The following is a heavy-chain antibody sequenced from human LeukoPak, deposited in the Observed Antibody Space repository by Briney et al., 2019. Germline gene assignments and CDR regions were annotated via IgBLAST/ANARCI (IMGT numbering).Heavy chain of an antibody. J-gene: IGHJ4*02. D-gene: IGHD6-13*01. CDR3: VRGLAAAGINY. CDR1: GFTVSDNF. Sequence: GGSLRLSCAASGFTVSDNFMNWVRQAPGKGLEWVSLLYSGGGTYYADSLKGRFTISRDISKNTLHLQMNSLRVEDTAVYYCVRGLAAAGINYWGQGTLVTVSS. V-gene: IGHV3-53*01. CDR2: LYSGGGT.